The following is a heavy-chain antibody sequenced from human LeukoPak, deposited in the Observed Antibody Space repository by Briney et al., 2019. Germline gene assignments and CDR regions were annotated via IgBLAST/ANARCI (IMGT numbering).Heavy chain of an antibody. J-gene: IGHJ5*02. CDR3: AKAGPHIVVVVAATRHTSWFDP. CDR1: GFTFSSYS. Sequence: GGSLRLSCAASGFTFSSYSMNWVRQAPGKGLEWVSSISGSSSYIYYADSVKGRFTISRHNAKNSLYLQMNSLRAEDTAVYYCAKAGPHIVVVVAATRHTSWFDPWGQGTLVTVSS. D-gene: IGHD2-15*01. V-gene: IGHV3-21*04. CDR2: ISGSSSYI.